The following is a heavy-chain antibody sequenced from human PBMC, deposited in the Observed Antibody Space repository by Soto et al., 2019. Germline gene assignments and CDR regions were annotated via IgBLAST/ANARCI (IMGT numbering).Heavy chain of an antibody. D-gene: IGHD3-22*01. J-gene: IGHJ4*02. CDR2: ISSSSSYI. CDR3: ARDKYYDSSGYLLDY. V-gene: IGHV3-21*01. CDR1: GFTFSSYS. Sequence: EVQLVESGGGLVKPGGSLRLSCAASGFTFSSYSMNWVRQAPGKGLEWVSSISSSSSYIYYADSVKGRFTISRDNAKNSLYLQMNSMRAEDTAVYYCARDKYYDSSGYLLDYWGQGTLVTVSS.